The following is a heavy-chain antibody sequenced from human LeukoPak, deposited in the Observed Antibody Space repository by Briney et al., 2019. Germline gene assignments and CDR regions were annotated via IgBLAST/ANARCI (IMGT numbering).Heavy chain of an antibody. CDR2: IYYSRLT. V-gene: IGHV4-28*01. CDR3: ARRNGHSWDVGNWFDP. CDR1: GYSLSRSNS. J-gene: IGHJ5*02. Sequence: PSDTLSLTCAVSGYSLSRSNSWGWIRQPPGMGLEWTGRIYYSRLTYYNQSPKSRATVSVDTSKNQFSLNLNSVTAADTAVYYCARRNGHSWDVGNWFDPWGQGTVVTVSS. D-gene: IGHD6-13*01.